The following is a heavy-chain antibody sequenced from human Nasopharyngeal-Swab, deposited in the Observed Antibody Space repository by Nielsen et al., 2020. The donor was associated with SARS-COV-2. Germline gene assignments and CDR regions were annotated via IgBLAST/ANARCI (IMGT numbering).Heavy chain of an antibody. CDR3: ARSGNDFWSGYNYYYYGMDV. J-gene: IGHJ6*02. V-gene: IGHV4-4*02. D-gene: IGHD3-3*01. CDR2: IYHSGST. Sequence: WLRQPPGQGLEWIGEIYHSGSTNYNPSLKSRVTISVDKSKNQFSLKLSSVTAADTAVYYCARSGNDFWSGYNYYYYGMDVWGQGTTVTVSS.